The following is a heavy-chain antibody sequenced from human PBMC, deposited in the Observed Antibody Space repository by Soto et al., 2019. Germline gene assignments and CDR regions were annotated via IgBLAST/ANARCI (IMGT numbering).Heavy chain of an antibody. J-gene: IGHJ4*02. D-gene: IGHD1-26*01. CDR3: AKDEGVGATLGLPSGNDY. CDR2: ISYDGSIK. V-gene: IGHV3-30*18. CDR1: GSTFACCA. Sequence: GGSLRLSCAASGSTFACCAMHGVRQAPGKGLEWVAVISYDGSIKYYADSVKGRFTIARDNSKNTLYLQMNSLSFEDPAVYFCAKDEGVGATLGLPSGNDYWGQGTLVTVSS.